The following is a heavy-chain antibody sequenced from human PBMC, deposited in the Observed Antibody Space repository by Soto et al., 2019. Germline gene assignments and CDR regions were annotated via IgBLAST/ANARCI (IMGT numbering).Heavy chain of an antibody. CDR2: IYYSGST. V-gene: IGHV4-59*08. CDR1: GGSISNYY. J-gene: IGHJ3*02. Sequence: SETLSLTCTVSGGSISNYYWSWTRQPPGKELEWIGYIYYSGSTNYNPSLKSRVTISVDTSKNQFSLKLTSVTDADTAVYYCVRHMRGTSNAFDIWGQGTMVT. D-gene: IGHD3-16*01. CDR3: VRHMRGTSNAFDI.